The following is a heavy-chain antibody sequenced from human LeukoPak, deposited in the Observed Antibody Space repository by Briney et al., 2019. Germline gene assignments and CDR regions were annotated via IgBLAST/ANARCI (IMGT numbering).Heavy chain of an antibody. V-gene: IGHV1-2*02. D-gene: IGHD3-16*02. Sequence: ASVKVSCKASGYTFTGYYMHWVRQAPGQGLEWMGWINPNSGDTNYAQNFQGRVTMTRDTSITTTYMELSRLRSDDTAVYYCARTTYDYAWGSYRYLSPYYFDYWGQGTLVTVSS. CDR1: GYTFTGYY. CDR3: ARTTYDYAWGSYRYLSPYYFDY. CDR2: INPNSGDT. J-gene: IGHJ4*02.